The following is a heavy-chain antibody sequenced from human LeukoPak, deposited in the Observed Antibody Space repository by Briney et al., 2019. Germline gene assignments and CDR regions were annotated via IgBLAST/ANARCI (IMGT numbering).Heavy chain of an antibody. Sequence: SETLSLTCTVSGGSISSYYWSWIRQPPGKGLEWIGYIYYSGSTNYNPSLKSRVTISVDTSKNQFSLKLSPVTAADTAVYYCARGLTGEFDYWGQGTLVTVSS. D-gene: IGHD3-10*01. CDR2: IYYSGST. J-gene: IGHJ4*02. CDR3: ARGLTGEFDY. V-gene: IGHV4-59*01. CDR1: GGSISSYY.